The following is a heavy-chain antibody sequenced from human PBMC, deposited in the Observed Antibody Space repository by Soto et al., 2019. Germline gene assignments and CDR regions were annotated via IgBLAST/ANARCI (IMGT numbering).Heavy chain of an antibody. Sequence: QVQLQESGAGLVRPSGTLSLTCTVPGASITSSNWWTWVRQYPGKGLEWIGKISQGGRTNYNRSLRGRGTMSIDRSKNLLSLRLNYVNAADSAVYYCASIQDGDALDIWGQGTTVTGSS. J-gene: IGHJ3*02. CDR2: ISQGGRT. D-gene: IGHD2-21*01. V-gene: IGHV4-4*02. CDR1: GASITSSNW. CDR3: ASIQDGDALDI.